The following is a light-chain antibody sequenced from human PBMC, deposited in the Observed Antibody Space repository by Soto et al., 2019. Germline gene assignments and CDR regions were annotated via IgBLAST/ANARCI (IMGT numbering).Light chain of an antibody. CDR1: QSVRSY. Sequence: EVVMTQSPATLSVSPGERATLSCGASQSVRSYLAWYQQKPGQTPRLLIYDTSIRATGVPARFSGSRSGAEFTLTISSLQSEDFAVYYCQHYVTWPLTFGGGTKVESK. V-gene: IGKV3-15*01. J-gene: IGKJ4*01. CDR3: QHYVTWPLT. CDR2: DTS.